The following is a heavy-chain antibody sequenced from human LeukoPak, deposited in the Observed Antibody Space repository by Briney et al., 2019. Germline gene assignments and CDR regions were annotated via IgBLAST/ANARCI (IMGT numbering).Heavy chain of an antibody. CDR3: ARKSGRQYQLPTHFDY. Sequence: GGSLRLSCAASGFTFSSYSMNWVRQAPGKGLEWVSYISSSSSTIYYADSVKGRFTISRDNAKNSLYLQMNSLRAEDTAVYHCARKSGRQYQLPTHFDYWGQGTLVTVSS. CDR1: GFTFSSYS. CDR2: ISSSSSTI. D-gene: IGHD2-2*01. V-gene: IGHV3-48*01. J-gene: IGHJ4*02.